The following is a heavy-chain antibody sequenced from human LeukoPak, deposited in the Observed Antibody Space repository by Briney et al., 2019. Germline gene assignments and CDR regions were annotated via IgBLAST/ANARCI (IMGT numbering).Heavy chain of an antibody. CDR2: IYYSGAT. CDR3: ARGVYIAAAQYGY. D-gene: IGHD6-13*01. J-gene: IGHJ4*02. Sequence: SETLSLTCTVSGGSISNYYWSWIRQPPGKGLEWIGYIYYSGATNYNPSLKSRVTISVDTSKNQFSLKLNSVTAADTAVYYCARGVYIAAAQYGYWGQGTLVTVSS. CDR1: GGSISNYY. V-gene: IGHV4-59*01.